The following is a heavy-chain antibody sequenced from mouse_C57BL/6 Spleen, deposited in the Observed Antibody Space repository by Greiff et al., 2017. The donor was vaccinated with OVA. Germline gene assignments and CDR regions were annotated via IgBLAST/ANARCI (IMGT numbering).Heavy chain of an antibody. D-gene: IGHD1-1*01. Sequence: EVKLVESGGGLVKPGGSLKLSCAASGFTFSDYGMHWVRQAPEKGLEWVAYISSGSSTIYYADTVKGRFTISRDNAKNTLFLQMTSLRSEDTAMYYCARNYGSSYVSYYAMDYWGQGTSVTVSS. V-gene: IGHV5-17*01. CDR3: ARNYGSSYVSYYAMDY. CDR1: GFTFSDYG. CDR2: ISSGSSTI. J-gene: IGHJ4*01.